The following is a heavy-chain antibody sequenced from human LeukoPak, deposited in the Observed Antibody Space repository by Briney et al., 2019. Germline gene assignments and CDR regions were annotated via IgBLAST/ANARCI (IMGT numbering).Heavy chain of an antibody. V-gene: IGHV4-31*03. CDR3: ARQEVLLWFGDRNKWFDP. CDR2: IYYSGST. CDR1: GGSISSGGYY. J-gene: IGHJ5*02. Sequence: SQTLSVTCTVSGGSISSGGYYWSWIRQHPGKGLEWIGYIYYSGSTYYNPSLKSRVTISVDTPKNQFSLKLSSVTAADTAVYYCARQEVLLWFGDRNKWFDPWGQGTLVTVSS. D-gene: IGHD3-10*01.